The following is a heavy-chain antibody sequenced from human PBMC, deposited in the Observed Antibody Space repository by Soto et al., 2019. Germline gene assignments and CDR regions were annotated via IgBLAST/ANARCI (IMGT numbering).Heavy chain of an antibody. Sequence: EVQLVESGGGLVQPGRSLRLSCAASGFTFDDYAMHWVRQAPGKGLEWVSGISWNSGSIGYADSVKGRFTISRDNAKNSLYLQMNSLRAEDTALYYCAKELAARVYYYYYMDVWGNGTTVTVSS. CDR2: ISWNSGSI. V-gene: IGHV3-9*01. J-gene: IGHJ6*03. D-gene: IGHD6-25*01. CDR1: GFTFDDYA. CDR3: AKELAARVYYYYYMDV.